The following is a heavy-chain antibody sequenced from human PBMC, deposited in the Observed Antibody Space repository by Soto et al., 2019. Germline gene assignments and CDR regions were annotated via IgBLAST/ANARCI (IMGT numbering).Heavy chain of an antibody. D-gene: IGHD6-19*01. J-gene: IGHJ6*03. CDR2: IWYDGSNK. CDR3: AKDHSSGWYYYYMDV. Sequence: GGSLRLSCAASGFTFSSYGMHWVRQAPGKGLEWVAVIWYDGSNKYYADSVKGRFTISRDNSKNTLYLQMNSLRAEDMALYYCAKDHSSGWYYYYMDVWGKGTTVTVSS. V-gene: IGHV3-30*02. CDR1: GFTFSSYG.